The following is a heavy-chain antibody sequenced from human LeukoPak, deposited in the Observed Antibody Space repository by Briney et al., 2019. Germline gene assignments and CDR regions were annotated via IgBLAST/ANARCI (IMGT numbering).Heavy chain of an antibody. CDR1: GFTFSSYA. V-gene: IGHV3-23*01. CDR3: AKVPLLWFGELLPGSFDP. J-gene: IGHJ5*02. CDR2: ISGSGGST. Sequence: GGSLRLSCAASGFTFSSYAMSWVRQAPGKGLEWVSSISGSGGSTYYADSVKGRFTISRDNSKNTLYLQMNSLRAEDTAVYYCAKVPLLWFGELLPGSFDPWGQGTLVTVSS. D-gene: IGHD3-10*01.